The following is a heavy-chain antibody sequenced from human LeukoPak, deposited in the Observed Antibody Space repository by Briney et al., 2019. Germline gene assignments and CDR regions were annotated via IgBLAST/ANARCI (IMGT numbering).Heavy chain of an antibody. CDR1: GFTFSSYA. J-gene: IGHJ4*02. V-gene: IGHV3-30*04. CDR3: AREVPKLYSHGWFYFDS. CDR2: ISYDGSNK. Sequence: GGSLRLSCAASGFTFSSYAMHWVRQAPGKGLEWVAVISYDGSNKYYADSVKGRFTISRDNSKNTLYLQMNSLRAEDTAVYYCAREVPKLYSHGWFYFDSWGQGALVTVSS. D-gene: IGHD6-19*01.